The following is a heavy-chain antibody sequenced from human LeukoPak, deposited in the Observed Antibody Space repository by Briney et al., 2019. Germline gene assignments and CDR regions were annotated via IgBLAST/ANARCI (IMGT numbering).Heavy chain of an antibody. Sequence: PGGSLRLSCAASGFTFSSYAMSWVRQAPGKGLEWVSAISGSGGSTYYADSVRGRFTISRDNSKNTVYLQMNSLRVDDTAVYFCARDDDMDVWGKGTTVTVSS. CDR2: ISGSGGST. CDR3: ARDDDMDV. V-gene: IGHV3-23*01. CDR1: GFTFSSYA. J-gene: IGHJ6*03.